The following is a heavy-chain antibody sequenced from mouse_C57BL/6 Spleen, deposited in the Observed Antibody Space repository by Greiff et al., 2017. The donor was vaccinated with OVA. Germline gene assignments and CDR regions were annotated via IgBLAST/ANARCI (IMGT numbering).Heavy chain of an antibody. Sequence: VKLVESGAELARPGASVKLSCKASGYTFTSYGISWVKQRTGQGLEWIGEIYPRSGNTYYNEKFKGKATLTADKSSSTAYMELRSLTSEDSAVYFCARWGTTVVARYFDVWGTGTTVTVSS. CDR2: IYPRSGNT. CDR1: GYTFTSYG. D-gene: IGHD1-1*01. CDR3: ARWGTTVVARYFDV. V-gene: IGHV1-81*01. J-gene: IGHJ1*03.